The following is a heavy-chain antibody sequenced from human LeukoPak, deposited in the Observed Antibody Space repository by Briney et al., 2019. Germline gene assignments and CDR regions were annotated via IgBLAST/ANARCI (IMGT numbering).Heavy chain of an antibody. J-gene: IGHJ6*02. D-gene: IGHD1-7*01. CDR1: GGSISSSSYY. CDR3: ARDVLDWNYLRVIYYYGMDV. V-gene: IGHV4-39*02. CDR2: IYYGGST. Sequence: PSETLSLTCTVSGGSISSSSYYWGWIRQPPGKGLEWIGSIYYGGSTYYNPSLKSRVTISVDTSKNQFSLKLSSVTAADTAVYYCARDVLDWNYLRVIYYYGMDVWGQGTTVTVSS.